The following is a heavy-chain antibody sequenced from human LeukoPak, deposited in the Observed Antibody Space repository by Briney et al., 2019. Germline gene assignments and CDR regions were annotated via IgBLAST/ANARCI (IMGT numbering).Heavy chain of an antibody. CDR2: IYYSGST. V-gene: IGHV4-59*01. Sequence: SETLSLTCTVSGGSISSYYWSWIRQPPGKGLEWIGYIYYSGSTNYNPSLKSRVTISVDTSKNQISLNLSSVTAADTAVYYCARDRRGNSHLDYWGQGTLVTVSS. CDR1: GGSISSYY. D-gene: IGHD4-23*01. CDR3: ARDRRGNSHLDY. J-gene: IGHJ4*02.